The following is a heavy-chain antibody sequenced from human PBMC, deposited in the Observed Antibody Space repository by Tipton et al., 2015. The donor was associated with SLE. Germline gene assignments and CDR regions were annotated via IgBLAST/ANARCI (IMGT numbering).Heavy chain of an antibody. Sequence: TLSLTCTVSGGSISSYYWSWVRQPAGKGPEWLGRIHTNGNTNYNSSLKSRVTISVDRSKHQFFLKLRSVTPTDTALYFCARTAASYNWDYPTAFDVWG. CDR3: ARTAASYNWDYPTAFDV. CDR1: GGSISSYY. D-gene: IGHD1-7*01. J-gene: IGHJ3*01. CDR2: IHTNGNT. V-gene: IGHV4-4*07.